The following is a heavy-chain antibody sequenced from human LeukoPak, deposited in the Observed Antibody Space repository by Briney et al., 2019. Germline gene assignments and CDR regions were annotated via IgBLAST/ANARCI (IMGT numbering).Heavy chain of an antibody. J-gene: IGHJ4*02. D-gene: IGHD3-10*01. V-gene: IGHV4-39*01. CDR3: ARHIRGTQH. CDR1: GCTISSSSYY. Sequence: SETLSLTCTVSGCTISSSSYYRRWLPQPPVKGLEWIGSIYYRENTYYNPSLTSRVTISVDTSKNQFSLKMSSVTAAYTAIYYCARHIRGTQHWGQGTLVTVSS. CDR2: IYYRENT.